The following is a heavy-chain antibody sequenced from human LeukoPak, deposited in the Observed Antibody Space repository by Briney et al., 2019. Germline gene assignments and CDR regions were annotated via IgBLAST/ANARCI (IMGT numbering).Heavy chain of an antibody. CDR2: IYYSGST. J-gene: IGHJ4*02. CDR1: GGSISSYY. V-gene: IGHV4-59*01. Sequence: ETLSLTCTVTGGSISSYYWSWIRQPPGKGLEGIGYIYYSGSTNYNPSLKSRVTISVDTSKNQFSLKLSSVTAADTAVYYCARDGGGSYDYWGQGTLVTVSS. CDR3: ARDGGGSYDY. D-gene: IGHD1-26*01.